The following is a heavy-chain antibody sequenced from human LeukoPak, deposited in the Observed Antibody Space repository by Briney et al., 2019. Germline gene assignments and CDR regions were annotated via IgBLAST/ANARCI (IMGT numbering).Heavy chain of an antibody. Sequence: ASVKVSCKASGYTFTGYAMHWVRQAPGQRLEWMGWINAGNGNTKYSQKFQGRVTITRDTSASTAYMELSSLRSEDTAVYYCAREGFLEWLLYRYYFDYWGQGTLVTVSS. J-gene: IGHJ4*02. D-gene: IGHD3-3*01. V-gene: IGHV1-3*01. CDR2: INAGNGNT. CDR1: GYTFTGYA. CDR3: AREGFLEWLLYRYYFDY.